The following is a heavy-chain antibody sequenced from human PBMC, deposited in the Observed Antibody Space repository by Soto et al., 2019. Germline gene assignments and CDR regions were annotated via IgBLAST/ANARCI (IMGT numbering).Heavy chain of an antibody. D-gene: IGHD2-2*01. J-gene: IGHJ6*02. CDR3: AREDRNCSSTSCKYAMDV. CDR1: GGSFNTFY. Sequence: LSLTCAVYGGSFNTFYWNWVRQPPGKGLEWIGEIHHSGSTNYNPSLTSRVTISVDTSKNQCSLMLSSVTAADTAVYYCAREDRNCSSTSCKYAMDVWGQGTTVTVSS. CDR2: IHHSGST. V-gene: IGHV4-34*01.